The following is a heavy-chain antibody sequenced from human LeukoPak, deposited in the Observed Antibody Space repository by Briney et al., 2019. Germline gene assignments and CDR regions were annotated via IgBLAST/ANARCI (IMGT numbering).Heavy chain of an antibody. CDR2: IYYSGST. CDR1: GGSISSSGYY. V-gene: IGHV4-39*01. CDR3: ASGPYYYDSSGYSAVWAEY. Sequence: PSETLSLTCTVPGGSISSSGYYWGWIRQPPGKGLEWIGSIYYSGSTYYNPSLKSRVTISVDTSKNQFSLKLSSVTAADTAVYYCASGPYYYDSSGYSAVWAEYWGQGTLVTVSS. J-gene: IGHJ4*02. D-gene: IGHD3-22*01.